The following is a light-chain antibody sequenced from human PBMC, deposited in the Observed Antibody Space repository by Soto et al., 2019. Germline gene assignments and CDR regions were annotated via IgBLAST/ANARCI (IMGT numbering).Light chain of an antibody. CDR1: QGITNY. J-gene: IGKJ1*01. CDR3: QQFHTYPGT. Sequence: DIQLTQSPSFLSASVGDRVTITCRASQGITNYLAWYQQKPGKAPKPLIYTASTLQSGVPSRFSGSGAGTEFTLTITGLQPEDFETSFCQQFHTYPGTFGQGNKVEIK. CDR2: TAS. V-gene: IGKV1-9*01.